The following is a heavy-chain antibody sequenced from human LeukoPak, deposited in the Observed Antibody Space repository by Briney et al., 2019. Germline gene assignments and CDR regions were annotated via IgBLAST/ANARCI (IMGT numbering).Heavy chain of an antibody. J-gene: IGHJ4*02. V-gene: IGHV3-11*04. CDR2: ISTSGSTI. Sequence: GGSLRLSCAAAGFTFSNYYMSWIRQAPGKGLEWISYISTSGSTIYYADSVKGRFTISRDNAKNSLYLQMNSLRAEDTAVYYCARGYGDYEVTDYWGQGTLVTVSS. CDR1: GFTFSNYY. CDR3: ARGYGDYEVTDY. D-gene: IGHD4-17*01.